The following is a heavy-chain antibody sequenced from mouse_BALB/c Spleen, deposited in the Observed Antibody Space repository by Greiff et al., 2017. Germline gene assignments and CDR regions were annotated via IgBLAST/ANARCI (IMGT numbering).Heavy chain of an antibody. CDR1: GFTFSSFG. Sequence: EVQVVESGGGLVQPGGSRKLSCAASGFTFSSFGMHWVRQAPEKGLEWVAYISSGSSTIYYADTVKGRFTISRDNPKNTLFLQMTSLRSEDTAMYYCALLHGGAMDYWGQGTSVTVSS. V-gene: IGHV5-17*02. D-gene: IGHD2-10*01. CDR3: ALLHGGAMDY. CDR2: ISSGSSTI. J-gene: IGHJ4*01.